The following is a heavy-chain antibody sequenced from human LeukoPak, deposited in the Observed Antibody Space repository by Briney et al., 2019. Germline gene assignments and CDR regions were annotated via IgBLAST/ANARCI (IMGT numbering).Heavy chain of an antibody. CDR3: ARVSGGVAATPPFDY. J-gene: IGHJ4*02. Sequence: ASVKVSCKASGYTFTDYYMHWVRQAPGQGLEWMGWINPNSGGTNYAQKFQGRVTMTRDTSISTAYMELSRLRSDDTAVYYCARVSGGVAATPPFDYWGQGTLVTVSS. CDR1: GYTFTDYY. V-gene: IGHV1-2*02. CDR2: INPNSGGT. D-gene: IGHD2-15*01.